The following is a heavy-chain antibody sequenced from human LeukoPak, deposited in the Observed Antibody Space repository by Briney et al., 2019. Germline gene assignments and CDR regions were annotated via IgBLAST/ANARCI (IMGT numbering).Heavy chain of an antibody. CDR3: AELGITMIGGV. Sequence: PGGSLRLSCAASGFTLSSYAMSWVRQAPGKGLEWVSTIRGSGDNTYYADSVKGRFTISRGNSKNTLYLQMNSLRAEDTAVYYCAELGITMIGGVWGKGTTVTISS. CDR2: IRGSGDNT. CDR1: GFTLSSYA. V-gene: IGHV3-23*01. J-gene: IGHJ6*04. D-gene: IGHD3-10*02.